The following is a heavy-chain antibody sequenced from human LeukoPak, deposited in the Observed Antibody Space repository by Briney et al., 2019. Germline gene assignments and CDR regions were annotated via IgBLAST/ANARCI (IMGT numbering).Heavy chain of an antibody. V-gene: IGHV1-18*01. CDR2: ISAYNGNT. CDR1: GYTFTSYG. CDR3: AGSIVAMNWFDP. J-gene: IGHJ5*02. D-gene: IGHD5-12*01. Sequence: ASVKVSCKASGYTFTSYGISWVRQAPGQGPEWMGWISAYNGNTNYAQKFQGRVTMTTDTSTSTAYMELRSLRSDDTAVYYCAGSIVAMNWFDPWGQGTLVTVSP.